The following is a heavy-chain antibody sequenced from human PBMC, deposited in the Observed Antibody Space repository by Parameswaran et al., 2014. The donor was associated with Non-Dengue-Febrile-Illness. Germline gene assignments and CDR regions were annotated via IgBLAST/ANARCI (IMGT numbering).Heavy chain of an antibody. Sequence: VRQAPGKGLEWVSSISSSSSYIYYADSVKGRFTISRDNAKNSLYLQMNSLRAEDTAVYYCAREGSGYDFWSGYLGWFDPWGQGTLVTVSS. CDR3: AREGSGYDFWSGYLGWFDP. CDR2: ISSSSSYI. V-gene: IGHV3-21*01. J-gene: IGHJ5*02. D-gene: IGHD3-3*01.